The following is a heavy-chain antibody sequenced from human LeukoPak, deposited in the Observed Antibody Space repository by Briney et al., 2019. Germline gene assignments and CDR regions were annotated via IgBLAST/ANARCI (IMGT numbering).Heavy chain of an antibody. Sequence: PSETLSLTCTVSGGSISSYYWSWIRQPPGKGLEWIGYIYYSGSTNYNPSLKSRVTISVDTSKNQFSLKLSSVTAAGTAVYYCARLDYYDSSGYYWGYFDYWGQGTLVTVSS. D-gene: IGHD3-22*01. CDR3: ARLDYYDSSGYYWGYFDY. J-gene: IGHJ4*02. CDR2: IYYSGST. CDR1: GGSISSYY. V-gene: IGHV4-59*01.